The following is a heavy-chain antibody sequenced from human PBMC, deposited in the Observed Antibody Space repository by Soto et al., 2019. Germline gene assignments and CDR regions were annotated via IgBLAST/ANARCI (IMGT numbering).Heavy chain of an antibody. D-gene: IGHD3-16*01. J-gene: IGHJ4*02. Sequence: GGSLRLSCAASGFTFSSYGMHWVRQAPGKGLEWVAVIWYDGSNKYYADSVKGRFTISRDNSKNTLYLQMNSLRAEDTAVYYCARDRSYYDYIWEFQGGCYFDYWGQGTLVTVSS. CDR1: GFTFSSYG. CDR2: IWYDGSNK. V-gene: IGHV3-33*01. CDR3: ARDRSYYDYIWEFQGGCYFDY.